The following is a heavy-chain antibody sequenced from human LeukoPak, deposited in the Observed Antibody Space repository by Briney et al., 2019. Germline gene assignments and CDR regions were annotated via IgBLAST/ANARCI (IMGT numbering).Heavy chain of an antibody. D-gene: IGHD3-9*01. CDR1: GFTLSSYS. CDR2: ISSSSSYI. J-gene: IGHJ4*02. CDR3: ARDYDILAGYVLFDY. Sequence: GGSLRLSCAASGFTLSSYSMNWVRQAPGKGLEWVSSISSSSSYIYYADSVKGRFTISRDNAKNSLYLQMNSLRAEDTAVYYCARDYDILAGYVLFDYWGQGTLVTVSS. V-gene: IGHV3-21*01.